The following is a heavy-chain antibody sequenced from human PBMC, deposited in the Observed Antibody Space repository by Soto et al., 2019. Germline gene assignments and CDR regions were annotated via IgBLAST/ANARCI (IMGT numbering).Heavy chain of an antibody. CDR1: GGSVSSCSWY. CDR2: IYYSGST. V-gene: IGHV4-61*01. D-gene: IGHD3-10*01. J-gene: IGHJ6*02. CDR3: AIVHLGRKRYYGMDV. Sequence: QVQLQESGPGLVKPSETLSLTCTVSGGSVSSCSWYWRWIRQPPRKGLEWVGYIYYSGSTNYNPPLKSRVTISGDTSKNQCSLKLSSVTAADTAVYYWAIVHLGRKRYYGMDVWGQGTTVTVSS.